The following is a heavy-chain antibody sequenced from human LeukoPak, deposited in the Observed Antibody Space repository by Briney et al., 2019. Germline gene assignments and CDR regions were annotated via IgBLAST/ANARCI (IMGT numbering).Heavy chain of an antibody. J-gene: IGHJ4*02. CDR3: ARDNYYGSGTYGFESY. Sequence: GGSLRLSCAASGFTFNSYWKSWVRQAPGQGLEWVANIKQDGSEKYYVDSVKGRFTISRDNAKNSLYLQMNSLRAEDTAIYYCARDNYYGSGTYGFESYWGQGTLVTVSS. V-gene: IGHV3-7*01. D-gene: IGHD3-10*01. CDR1: GFTFNSYW. CDR2: IKQDGSEK.